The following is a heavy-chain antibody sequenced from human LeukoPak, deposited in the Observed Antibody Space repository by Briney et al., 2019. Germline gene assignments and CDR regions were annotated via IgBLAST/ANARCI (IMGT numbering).Heavy chain of an antibody. J-gene: IGHJ3*02. V-gene: IGHV1-18*01. CDR2: ISTYNGNT. CDR1: GYTFSSYG. CDR3: ARDLLGGGKPETAFDI. D-gene: IGHD4-23*01. Sequence: ASVKVSCKASGYTFSSYGITWVRQAPGQGLELLGWISTYNGNTNYAQKLQGRVTMTLDTSTTTAYLEMRSLRSDDTAVYFCARDLLGGGKPETAFDIWGQGTMVTVSS.